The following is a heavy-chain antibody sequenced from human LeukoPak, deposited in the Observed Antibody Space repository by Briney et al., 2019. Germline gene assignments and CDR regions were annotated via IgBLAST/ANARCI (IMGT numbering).Heavy chain of an antibody. CDR2: IWYDGSEK. D-gene: IGHD3-10*01. V-gene: IGHV3-33*01. J-gene: IGHJ4*02. CDR3: SREDASGNAPSTPRGEF. CDR1: GFTFRSHA. Sequence: GGSLRLSCAASGFTFRSHAIHWVRQAPGKGLEWVAVIWYDGSEKYYADSVKGRFTISGDNSKNTAYLQMNSLRVEDTAVYYCSREDASGNAPSTPRGEFWGRGIPVTVSS.